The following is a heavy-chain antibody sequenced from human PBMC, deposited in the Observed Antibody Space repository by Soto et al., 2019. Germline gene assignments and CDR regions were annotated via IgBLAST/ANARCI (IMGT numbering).Heavy chain of an antibody. D-gene: IGHD5-12*01. Sequence: ASVKVSCKASGGTCSSFGISWVRQAPGQGLEWMGGIIPVFGRPNYAQRFRGRLTITADESTNTSYMELIDLTSEDTAVYYCAREASGYDFWGQGTQVTVSS. CDR2: IIPVFGRP. CDR1: GGTCSSFG. CDR3: AREASGYDF. J-gene: IGHJ1*01. V-gene: IGHV1-69*13.